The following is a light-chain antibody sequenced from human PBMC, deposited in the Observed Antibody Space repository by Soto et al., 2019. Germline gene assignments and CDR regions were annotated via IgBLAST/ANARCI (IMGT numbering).Light chain of an antibody. CDR2: VNN. J-gene: IGLJ2*01. Sequence: QSVLTQPPSASGATGQRVTISCSGSSSNIGGNTENWYQQLPGTAPKLLIYVNNQRPPGGADQLSGSKAGTSASLAISGLQSEDEADYYCAPSDNSLKGVVFGGGTKLTVL. CDR1: SSNIGGNT. CDR3: APSDNSLKGVV. V-gene: IGLV1-44*01.